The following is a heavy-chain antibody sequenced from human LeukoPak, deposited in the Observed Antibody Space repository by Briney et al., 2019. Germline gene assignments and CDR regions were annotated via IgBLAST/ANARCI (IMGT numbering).Heavy chain of an antibody. D-gene: IGHD1-26*01. CDR2: MNPNSGNR. CDR1: GYTFTRYD. J-gene: IGHJ4*02. CDR3: ARVVGAIDS. V-gene: IGHV1-8*01. Sequence: ASVKVSFKASGYTFTRYDINWVRQATGQGGEGMGWMNPNSGNRGYTQKFQARVTITRHTSIRTAYTELSSLRSEDTAVYYCARVVGAIDSWGQGTLVTVSS.